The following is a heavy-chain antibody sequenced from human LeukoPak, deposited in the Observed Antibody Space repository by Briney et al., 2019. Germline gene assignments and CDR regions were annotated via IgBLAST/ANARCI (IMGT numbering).Heavy chain of an antibody. V-gene: IGHV3-21*01. CDR3: AKGWGIPIFGVVTN. CDR2: ISSSSSYV. CDR1: GFTFSSYS. J-gene: IGHJ4*02. D-gene: IGHD3-3*01. Sequence: GGSLRLSCAASGFTFSSYSMNWVRQAPGKGLEWVSSISSSSSYVYYADSVKGRFTISSDNAKNSLYLQMNSLRAEDTAVYYCAKGWGIPIFGVVTNWGQGTLVTVSS.